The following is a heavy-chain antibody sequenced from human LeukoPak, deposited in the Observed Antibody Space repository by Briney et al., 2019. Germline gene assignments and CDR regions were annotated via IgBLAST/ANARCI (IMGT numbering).Heavy chain of an antibody. Sequence: GGSLRLSCAASGFTFSSYSMNWVRQAPGQGLEWVSYISSSSSTIYYADSVQGRFTISRDNAKNSLYLQMNSLRAEDTAVYYCARDPPGSGWYRGRGEYYFDYWGQGTLVTVSS. J-gene: IGHJ4*02. CDR3: ARDPPGSGWYRGRGEYYFDY. CDR2: ISSSSSTI. V-gene: IGHV3-48*01. D-gene: IGHD6-19*01. CDR1: GFTFSSYS.